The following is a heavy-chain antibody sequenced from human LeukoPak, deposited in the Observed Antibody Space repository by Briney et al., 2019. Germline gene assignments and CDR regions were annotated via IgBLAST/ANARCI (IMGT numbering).Heavy chain of an antibody. V-gene: IGHV4-39*01. D-gene: IGHD6-25*01. CDR3: ARPYSSGARVDY. CDR1: GGSISSSSYY. CDR2: IYYSGST. Sequence: SETLSLTCTVSGGSISSSSYYWGWIRQPPGKGLEWIGSIYYSGSTYYNPSLKSRVTISVDTSRNQFSLKLSSVTAADTAVYYCARPYSSGARVDYWGQGTLVTVSS. J-gene: IGHJ4*02.